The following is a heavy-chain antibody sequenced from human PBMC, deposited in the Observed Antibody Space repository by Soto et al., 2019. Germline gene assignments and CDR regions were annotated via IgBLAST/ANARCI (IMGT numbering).Heavy chain of an antibody. J-gene: IGHJ6*02. Sequence: QVQLVQSGAEVKKPGSSVKVSCKASGGTFSSYAISWVRQAPGQGLEWMGGIIPIFGTANYAQKFQGRVTITADESTRTAYMEQRSLRSEDTAVYYCAGDRVAATTTYYYYGMDVWGQGTTVTVSS. CDR3: AGDRVAATTTYYYYGMDV. CDR1: GGTFSSYA. CDR2: IIPIFGTA. D-gene: IGHD2-15*01. V-gene: IGHV1-69*01.